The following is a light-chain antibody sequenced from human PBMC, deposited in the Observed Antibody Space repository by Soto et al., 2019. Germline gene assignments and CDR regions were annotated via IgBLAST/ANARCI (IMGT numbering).Light chain of an antibody. CDR2: DAS. CDR3: QHYSHWPYT. CDR1: QSISTK. Sequence: IVMTQTPATLSVSPGERATLSCRASQSISTKLAWYQQKPGQAPRLLMYDASTRATGFPARFSGSGSGTEFTLTISSLQSEDFAVYYCQHYSHWPYTVGQGTKLEIK. J-gene: IGKJ2*01. V-gene: IGKV3-15*01.